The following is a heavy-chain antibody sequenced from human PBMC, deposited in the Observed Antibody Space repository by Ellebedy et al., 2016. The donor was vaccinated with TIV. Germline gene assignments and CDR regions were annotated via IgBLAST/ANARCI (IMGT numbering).Heavy chain of an antibody. Sequence: GESLKISCAASGFTFNTYSMNWVRQTPGKGLEYVAFIWFDGSNEYYEDSVKGRFTISRDNSKNTLYLQMNSLSAEDTAVYYCARDLDKSSGWYGGAAYWGQGTLVTVSS. CDR1: GFTFNTYS. V-gene: IGHV3-33*08. J-gene: IGHJ4*02. CDR3: ARDLDKSSGWYGGAAY. D-gene: IGHD6-19*01. CDR2: IWFDGSNE.